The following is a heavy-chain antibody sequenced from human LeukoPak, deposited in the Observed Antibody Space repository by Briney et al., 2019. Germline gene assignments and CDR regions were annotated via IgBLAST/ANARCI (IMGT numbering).Heavy chain of an antibody. CDR3: ARGHSGSYEY. CDR2: ISYDGSNK. CDR1: GFTFSSYA. V-gene: IGHV3-30-3*01. Sequence: PGGSLRLSCAASGFTFSSYAMHWVRQAPGKGLEWVAVISYDGSNKYYADSVKGRFTISSDNSKNTLYLQMNSLRAEDTAVYYCARGHSGSYEYWGQGTLVTVSS. J-gene: IGHJ4*02. D-gene: IGHD1-26*01.